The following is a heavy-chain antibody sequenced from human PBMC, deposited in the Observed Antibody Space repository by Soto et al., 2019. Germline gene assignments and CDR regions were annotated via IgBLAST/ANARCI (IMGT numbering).Heavy chain of an antibody. CDR1: GFTFSSYG. CDR3: ARDRYYGSGSPHDY. CDR2: IWYDGSNK. Sequence: GGSLRLSCAASGFTFSSYGMHWVRQAPGKGLEWVAVIWYDGSNKYYADSVKGRFTISRDNSKNTLYLQMNSLRAEDTAVYYCARDRYYGSGSPHDYWGQGTLVTVSS. V-gene: IGHV3-33*01. D-gene: IGHD3-10*01. J-gene: IGHJ4*02.